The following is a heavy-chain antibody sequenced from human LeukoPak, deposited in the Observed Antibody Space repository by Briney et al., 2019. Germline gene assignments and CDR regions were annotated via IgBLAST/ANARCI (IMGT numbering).Heavy chain of an antibody. CDR2: INPNSGGT. D-gene: IGHD5-24*01. CDR3: ATESRVGWLQSKGPLDF. V-gene: IGHV1-2*02. Sequence: GASVKVSCKASGYTFTGYYMHWVRQAPGQGLEWMGWINPNSGGTNYAQKFQGRVTMTRDTSISTAYMELSSLRSEDTAVYYCATESRVGWLQSKGPLDFWGQGTLVTVSS. CDR1: GYTFTGYY. J-gene: IGHJ4*02.